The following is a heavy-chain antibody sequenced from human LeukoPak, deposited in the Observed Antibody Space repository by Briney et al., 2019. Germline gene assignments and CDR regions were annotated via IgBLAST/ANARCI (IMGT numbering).Heavy chain of an antibody. CDR3: ARDSGSYSHYYYYYYMDV. D-gene: IGHD1-26*01. Sequence: SETLSLTCTVSGGSISSGSYYWSWIRQPAGQGLEWIGRIYTSGSTNYNPSLKSRVTISVDTSKNQFSLKLSSVTAADTAVYYCARDSGSYSHYYYYYYMDVWGKGTTVTISS. CDR2: IYTSGST. V-gene: IGHV4-61*02. CDR1: GGSISSGSYY. J-gene: IGHJ6*03.